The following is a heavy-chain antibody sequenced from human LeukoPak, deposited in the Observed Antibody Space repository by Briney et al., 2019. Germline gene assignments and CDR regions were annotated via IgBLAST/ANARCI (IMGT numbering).Heavy chain of an antibody. CDR2: SIPIFGTA. J-gene: IGHJ3*02. D-gene: IGHD3-3*01. CDR3: ARDSDFWSGYWGPGAFDI. V-gene: IGHV1-69*06. Sequence: SVKVSCKASGGTFSSYAISWVRQAPGQGLEWMGGSIPIFGTANYAQKFQGRVTITADKSTSTAYMELSSLRSEDTAVYYCARDSDFWSGYWGPGAFDIWGQGTMVTVSS. CDR1: GGTFSSYA.